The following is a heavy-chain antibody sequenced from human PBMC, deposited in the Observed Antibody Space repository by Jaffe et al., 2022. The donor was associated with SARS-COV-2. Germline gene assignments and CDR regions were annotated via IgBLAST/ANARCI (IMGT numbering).Heavy chain of an antibody. Sequence: QVQLVESGGGVVQPGRSLRLSCTDSGDPAFTFSSFPMHWVRQVPGKGLEWVAVISYDGNKKFYAESVKGRFTVSRDNSKDTLYLQMSSLRPEDTAVYYCAKSYYYDTSGYYPQDYWGQGTLVTVSS. CDR2: ISYDGNKK. D-gene: IGHD3-22*01. CDR1: GDPAFTFSSFP. V-gene: IGHV3-30*18. J-gene: IGHJ4*02. CDR3: AKSYYYDTSGYYPQDY.